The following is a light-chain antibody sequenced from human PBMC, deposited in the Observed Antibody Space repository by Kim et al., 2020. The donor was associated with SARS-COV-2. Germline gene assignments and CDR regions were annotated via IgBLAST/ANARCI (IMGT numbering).Light chain of an antibody. Sequence: LSQGERATSSCRASQSVRSAYLVWYQQKPGQAPRLLIYAASSRATGIPDRFNGSGYGTDFTLTISRLEPEDFAVYYCQHYGNSPYTFGQGTKLEI. CDR1: QSVRSAY. CDR3: QHYGNSPYT. V-gene: IGKV3-20*01. CDR2: AAS. J-gene: IGKJ2*01.